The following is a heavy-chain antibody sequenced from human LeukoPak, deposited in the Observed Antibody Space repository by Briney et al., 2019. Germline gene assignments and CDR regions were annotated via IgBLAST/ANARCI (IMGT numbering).Heavy chain of an antibody. D-gene: IGHD2-15*01. CDR1: GFTFSSYA. CDR2: ISSNGGST. Sequence: GGSLRLSCSASGFTFSSYAMHWVRQAPGKGLEYVSAISSNGGSTYYADSVKGRFTISRDNSKNTLYLQMSSLRAEDMAVYYCMKARLGYCSGGSCYSEGYYFDYWGQGTLVTVSS. J-gene: IGHJ4*02. V-gene: IGHV3-64D*06. CDR3: MKARLGYCSGGSCYSEGYYFDY.